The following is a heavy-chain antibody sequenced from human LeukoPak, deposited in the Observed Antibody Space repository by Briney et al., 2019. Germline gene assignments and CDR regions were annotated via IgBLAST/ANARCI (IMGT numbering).Heavy chain of an antibody. CDR3: ARDNSGSIDY. V-gene: IGHV3-53*01. CDR1: GFTFSSYS. CDR2: IYSGERT. Sequence: GGSLRLSCAGSGFTFSSYSMNWVRQAPGKGLAWVSIIYSGERTYYADSVKGRFTISRDNSKNTLYLHMNSLRAEDTGMYYCARDNSGSIDYWGQGTLVTVSS. J-gene: IGHJ4*02. D-gene: IGHD1-1*01.